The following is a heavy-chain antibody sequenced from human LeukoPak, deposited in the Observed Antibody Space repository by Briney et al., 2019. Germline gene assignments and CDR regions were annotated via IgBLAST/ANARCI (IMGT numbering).Heavy chain of an antibody. V-gene: IGHV4-59*01. CDR3: AKDEDCSSTSCYVDYFDY. CDR1: GGSISSYY. J-gene: IGHJ4*02. CDR2: IHHSGST. Sequence: PSETLSLTCTVSGGSISSYYWSWIRQPPGKGLEWIGYIHHSGSTIYNSSLKSRVTISVDTSKNQFSLKLTSVTAADTAVYYCAKDEDCSSTSCYVDYFDYWGQGTLVTVSS. D-gene: IGHD2-2*01.